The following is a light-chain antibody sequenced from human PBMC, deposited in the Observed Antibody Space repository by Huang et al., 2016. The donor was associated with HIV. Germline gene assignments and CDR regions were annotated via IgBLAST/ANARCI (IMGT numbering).Light chain of an antibody. Sequence: EIVMTQSPATLSVSPGERATLYCRASQSVYSNLAWYQQKPGQAPRLLVLCASTRATDIPARFSGSGSGTEFSLTINSLQSEDFAVYYCQQYNDWPPWTFGQGTRVEIK. CDR2: CAS. J-gene: IGKJ1*01. CDR3: QQYNDWPPWT. V-gene: IGKV3-15*01. CDR1: QSVYSN.